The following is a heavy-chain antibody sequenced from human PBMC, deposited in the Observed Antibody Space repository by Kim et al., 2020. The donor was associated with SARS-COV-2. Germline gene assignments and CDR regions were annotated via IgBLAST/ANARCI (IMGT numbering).Heavy chain of an antibody. J-gene: IGHJ6*02. V-gene: IGHV3-49*03. D-gene: IGHD3-10*01. CDR1: GFTFGDYA. CDR2: IRSKAYGGTT. Sequence: GGSLRLSCTASGFTFGDYAMSWFRQAPGKGLEWVGFIRSKAYGGTTEYAASVKGRFTISRDDSKSIAYLQMNSLKTEDTAVYYCTRDLTDLWFGEPLAIDGMDVWGQGTTVTVSS. CDR3: TRDLTDLWFGEPLAIDGMDV.